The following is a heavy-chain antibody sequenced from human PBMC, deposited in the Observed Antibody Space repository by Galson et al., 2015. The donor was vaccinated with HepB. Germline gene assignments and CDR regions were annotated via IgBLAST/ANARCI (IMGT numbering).Heavy chain of an antibody. J-gene: IGHJ6*02. CDR3: ARGPPPRYYYYSMDV. Sequence: SLRLSCAASGFTFSSYSMNWVRQAPGKGLEWVSYISSSSSTIYYADSVKGRFTISRDNAKNSLYLQMNSLRAEDTAVYYCARGPPPRYYYYSMDVWGQGTTVTVSS. CDR2: ISSSSSTI. CDR1: GFTFSSYS. V-gene: IGHV3-48*04.